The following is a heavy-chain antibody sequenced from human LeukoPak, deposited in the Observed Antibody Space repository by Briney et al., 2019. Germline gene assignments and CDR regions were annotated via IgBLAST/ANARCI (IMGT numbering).Heavy chain of an antibody. CDR2: IIPIFGTA. CDR1: GGTFSSYT. J-gene: IGHJ6*03. V-gene: IGHV1-69*05. D-gene: IGHD2-15*01. CDR3: ARGPCSGGSCLLFYYMDV. Sequence: SVKVSCKASGGTFSSYTISWVRQAPGQGLEWMGRIIPIFGTANYAQKFQGRVTITTDESTSTAYMELSSLRSEDTAVYYCARGPCSGGSCLLFYYMDVWGKGTTVTVSS.